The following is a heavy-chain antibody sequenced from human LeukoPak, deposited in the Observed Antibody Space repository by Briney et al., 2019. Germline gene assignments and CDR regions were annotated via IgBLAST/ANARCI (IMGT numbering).Heavy chain of an antibody. D-gene: IGHD3-3*01. CDR2: MYYSGNT. CDR3: ARLRYDFWSGYYTYFDY. Sequence: SETLSLTCTVSGGSISSYYWSWIRQPPGGGLEWIGYMYYSGNTYYNPSLKRRVTISVDTSKNQFSLKLSSVTAADTAVYYCARLRYDFWSGYYTYFDYWGQGTLVTVSS. J-gene: IGHJ4*02. V-gene: IGHV4-59*08. CDR1: GGSISSYY.